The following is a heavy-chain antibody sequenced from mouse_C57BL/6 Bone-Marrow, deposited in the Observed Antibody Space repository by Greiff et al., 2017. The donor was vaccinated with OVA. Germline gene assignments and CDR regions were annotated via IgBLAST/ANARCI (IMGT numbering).Heavy chain of an antibody. CDR2: INPSYGTT. V-gene: IGHV1-39*01. J-gene: IGHJ4*01. CDR1: GYSFTNYN. Sequence: VQLQQSGPELVKPGASVKMSCKASGYSFTNYNMNWVKQSNGKSLEWIGGINPSYGTTSYNQKFKGKATLTVDQSSSTAYMQLNSLTSEDSAVYDCEREGVYDDYCAMDYWGQGTSLTVSS. CDR3: EREGVYDDYCAMDY. D-gene: IGHD2-3*01.